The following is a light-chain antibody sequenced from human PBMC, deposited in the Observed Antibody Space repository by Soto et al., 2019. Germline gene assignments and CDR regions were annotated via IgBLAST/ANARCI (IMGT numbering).Light chain of an antibody. CDR1: SSDICGYNY. CDR2: DVS. J-gene: IGLJ1*01. Sequence: QSALTQPASVSGPPGQSITISCTGNSSDICGYNYVSWYQQHPGKAPKLMIYDVSNRPSGVSNRFSGSKSGNTGSLTISGLQTEDEADYYCSSYATSSTPLYVFGTGTRSPS. CDR3: SSYATSSTPLYV. V-gene: IGLV2-14*01.